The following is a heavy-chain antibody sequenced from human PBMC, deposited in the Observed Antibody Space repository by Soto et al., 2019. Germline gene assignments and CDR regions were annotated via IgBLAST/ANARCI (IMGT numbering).Heavy chain of an antibody. J-gene: IGHJ5*02. CDR2: TYTSAST. CDR1: GASIRSFY. V-gene: IGHV4-4*07. CDR3: ARDQALCFGDYPPWCFDP. Sequence: PELRSLTCTVSGASIRSFYWSWIRQPAGKGLEWFGRTYTSASTNDDPSLKSPVTMTVDTSKNQCSMKLGSVTAAGTAVYYCARDQALCFGDYPPWCFDPWGQGTPVTVSS. D-gene: IGHD3-10*01.